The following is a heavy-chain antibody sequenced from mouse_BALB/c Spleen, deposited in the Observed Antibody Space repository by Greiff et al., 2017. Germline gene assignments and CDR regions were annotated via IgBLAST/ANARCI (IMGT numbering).Heavy chain of an antibody. CDR1: GFSLTSYG. CDR3: ARTLRLRDYYAMDY. V-gene: IGHV2-9*02. D-gene: IGHD1-2*01. J-gene: IGHJ4*01. Sequence: QVQLKESGPGLVAPSQSLSITCTVSGFSLTSYGVHWVRQPPGKGLEWLGVIWAGGSTNYNSALMSRLSISKDNSKSQVFLKMNSLQTDDTAMYYCARTLRLRDYYAMDYWGQGTSVTVSS. CDR2: IWAGGST.